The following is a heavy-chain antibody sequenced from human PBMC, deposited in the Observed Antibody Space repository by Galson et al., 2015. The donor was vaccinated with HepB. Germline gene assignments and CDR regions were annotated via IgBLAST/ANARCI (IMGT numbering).Heavy chain of an antibody. CDR2: IYHNGRS. D-gene: IGHD6-13*01. J-gene: IGHJ6*02. Sequence: SEPLSLTCTVSGGSISTYYWNWIRLSPGKGLEWIGDIYHNGRSNSNPSLKSRITFSVDTSKNQFSLKLRSVTAADTAIYYCARSFSSSNYRVDYNFGWDVWGQGTTVIVSS. CDR1: GGSISTYY. V-gene: IGHV4-59*01. CDR3: ARSFSSSNYRVDYNFGWDV.